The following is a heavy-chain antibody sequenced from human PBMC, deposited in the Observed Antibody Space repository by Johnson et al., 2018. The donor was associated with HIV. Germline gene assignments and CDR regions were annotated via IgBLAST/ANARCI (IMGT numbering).Heavy chain of an antibody. CDR3: ARSGTNWAYDF. D-gene: IGHD1-1*01. CDR2: ISSDGSST. V-gene: IGHV3-74*02. J-gene: IGHJ3*01. CDR1: GFSFNNYR. Sequence: VQLVESGGGLVQPGGSLILSCAASGFSFNNYRMHWVRQAPGKGLVWVSRISSDGSSTYYADSVKGRFPISRDNARNTMFVQMNSLRAEDKAVYYCARSGTNWAYDFWGRGTMVTVSS.